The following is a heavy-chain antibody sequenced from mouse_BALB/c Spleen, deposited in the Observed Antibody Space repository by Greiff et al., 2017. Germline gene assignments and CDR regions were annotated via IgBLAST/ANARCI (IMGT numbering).Heavy chain of an antibody. V-gene: IGHV7-3*02. Sequence: EVQLQESGGGLVQPGGSLRLSCATSGFTFTDYYMSWVRQPPGKALEWLGFIRNKANGYTTEYSASVKGRFTISRDNSQSILYLQMNTLRAEDSATYYCARERGLRQGFAYWGQGTLVTVSA. J-gene: IGHJ3*01. D-gene: IGHD2-4*01. CDR3: ARERGLRQGFAY. CDR1: GFTFTDYY. CDR2: IRNKANGYTT.